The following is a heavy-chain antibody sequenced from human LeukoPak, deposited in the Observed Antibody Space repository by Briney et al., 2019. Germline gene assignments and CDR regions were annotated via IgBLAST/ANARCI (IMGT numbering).Heavy chain of an antibody. V-gene: IGHV3-64*01. Sequence: GGSLRLSCAASGFTFSSYAMHWVRQAPGKGLEYVSAISSNGGSTYYANSVKGRFTISRDNSKNTLYLQMNSLRAEDTAIYYCAKAYGTNGYYQLPIDFWGQGTLVTVSS. CDR3: AKAYGTNGYYQLPIDF. CDR1: GFTFSSYA. J-gene: IGHJ4*02. D-gene: IGHD3-22*01. CDR2: ISSNGGST.